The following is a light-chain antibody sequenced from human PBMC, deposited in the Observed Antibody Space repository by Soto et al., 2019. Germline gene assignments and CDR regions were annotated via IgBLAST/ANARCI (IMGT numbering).Light chain of an antibody. CDR2: RND. V-gene: IGLV1-47*01. Sequence: QSVLTQPPSASGTPGQRVTISCSGSSSNIGSNYVYWYQQLPGTAPKLLIYRNDQRPSGVPDRFSGSKSGTSASLAISGLRSEDEGDYYCAAWDDSLSGSVLFGGGTQLTVL. CDR1: SSNIGSNY. J-gene: IGLJ2*01. CDR3: AAWDDSLSGSVL.